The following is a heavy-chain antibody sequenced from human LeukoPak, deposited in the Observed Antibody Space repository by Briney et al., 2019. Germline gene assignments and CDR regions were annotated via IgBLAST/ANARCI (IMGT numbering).Heavy chain of an antibody. CDR3: ATNYTAVSAFDS. CDR1: GGSINSYY. CDR2: IYTRGST. J-gene: IGHJ4*02. D-gene: IGHD6-19*01. Sequence: PSETLSLTCTVSGGSINSYYWNWIRQPAGKGLEWIGHIYTRGSTKYNPSLKSRVTMSIDTSKNQFSLNLYSVTAADTAVYYCATNYTAVSAFDSWGQGALGTVSS. V-gene: IGHV4-4*07.